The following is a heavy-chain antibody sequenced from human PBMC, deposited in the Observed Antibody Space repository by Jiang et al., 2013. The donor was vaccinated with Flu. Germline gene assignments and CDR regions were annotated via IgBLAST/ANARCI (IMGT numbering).Heavy chain of an antibody. D-gene: IGHD3-22*01. V-gene: IGHV1-18*01. CDR3: ARDVDADSSGYYGVMEY. CDR2: ISAYNGNT. CDR1: GYTFTSYG. Sequence: SGAEVKKPGASVKVSCKASGYTFTSYGISWVRQAPGQGLEWMGWISAYNGNTNYAQKLQGRVTMTTDTSTSTAYMELRSLRSDDTAVYYCARDVDADSSGYYGVMEYWGQGTLVTVSS. J-gene: IGHJ4*02.